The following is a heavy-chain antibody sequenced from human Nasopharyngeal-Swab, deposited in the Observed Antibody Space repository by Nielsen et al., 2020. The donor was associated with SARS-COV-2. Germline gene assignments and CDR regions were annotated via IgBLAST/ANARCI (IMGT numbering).Heavy chain of an antibody. CDR2: ISSTSTYT. V-gene: IGHV3-23*01. CDR3: ARSSAYFFDY. D-gene: IGHD3-22*01. CDR1: GFTFSSYA. Sequence: GESLKISCAASGFTFSSYAMSWVRQAPGKGLEWVSSISSTSTYTYYADSVKGRFTISKHDSKNTVYLQMNSLRAEDTAVYYCARSSAYFFDYWGQGTLVTVSS. J-gene: IGHJ4*02.